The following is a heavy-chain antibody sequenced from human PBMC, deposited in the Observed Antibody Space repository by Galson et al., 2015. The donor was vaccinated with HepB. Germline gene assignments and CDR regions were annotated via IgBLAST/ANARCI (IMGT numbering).Heavy chain of an antibody. V-gene: IGHV1-24*01. CDR3: ATFRFLPDWFDP. CDR1: GYTLTELS. J-gene: IGHJ5*02. D-gene: IGHD3-3*01. CDR2: FDPEDGET. Sequence: SVKVSCKVSGYTLTELSMHWVRQAPGKGLGWMGGFDPEDGETIYAQKFQGRVTMTEDTSTDTAYMELSSLRSEDTAVYYCATFRFLPDWFDPWGQGTLVTVSS.